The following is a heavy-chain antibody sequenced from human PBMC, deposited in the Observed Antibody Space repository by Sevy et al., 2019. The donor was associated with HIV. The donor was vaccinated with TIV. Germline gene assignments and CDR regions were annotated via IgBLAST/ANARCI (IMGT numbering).Heavy chain of an antibody. D-gene: IGHD1-26*01. Sequence: SETLSLTCTVSGGSISSYYWSWIRQPPGKGLEAIGYMYYNGRTYYNPSLSSRVTISVDKSQNQDSLQLSSVTAADTAVYYCARAGSNTDWGMDVWGQGITVTVSS. V-gene: IGHV4-59*12. J-gene: IGHJ6*02. CDR1: GGSISSYY. CDR3: ARAGSNTDWGMDV. CDR2: MYYNGRT.